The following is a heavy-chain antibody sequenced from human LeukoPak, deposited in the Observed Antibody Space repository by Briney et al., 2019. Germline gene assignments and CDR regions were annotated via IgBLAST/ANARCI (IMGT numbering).Heavy chain of an antibody. D-gene: IGHD2-8*01. CDR1: GFTFDDYA. CDR2: IGWNSGSI. Sequence: GRSLRLSCAASGFTFDDYAMHWVRQAPGKGLEWVSAIGWNSGSIAYADSVKGRFTISRDNAKNSLYLQMNSLRAEDTALYYCAKDKGLYANYFDYWGQGTLVTVSS. CDR3: AKDKGLYANYFDY. V-gene: IGHV3-9*01. J-gene: IGHJ4*02.